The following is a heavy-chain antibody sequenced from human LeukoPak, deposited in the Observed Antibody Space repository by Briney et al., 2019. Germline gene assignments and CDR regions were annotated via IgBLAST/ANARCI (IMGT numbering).Heavy chain of an antibody. Sequence: GGSLRLSCAASGFTFRSYAMHWVRQAPGKGLEWVALISYDGSNKYYADSVKGRFTISRDNSKNTLFLQMNSLRADDTAVYYCARPFLAGGYYMDVWGKGTTVSVSS. CDR3: ARPFLAGGYYMDV. D-gene: IGHD2/OR15-2a*01. CDR1: GFTFRSYA. V-gene: IGHV3-30*04. CDR2: ISYDGSNK. J-gene: IGHJ6*03.